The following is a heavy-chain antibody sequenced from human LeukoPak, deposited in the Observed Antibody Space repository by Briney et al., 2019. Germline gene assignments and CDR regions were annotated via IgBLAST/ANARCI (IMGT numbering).Heavy chain of an antibody. CDR1: GGSISSYY. D-gene: IGHD3-22*01. Sequence: SETLSLTCTVSGGSISSYYWGWIRQPPGKGLEWIGSIYYSGSTYYNPSLKSRVTISVDTSKNQFSLKLSSVTAADTAVYYCARDRFDDSSGYYYHYYYYMDVWGKGTTVTVSS. CDR3: ARDRFDDSSGYYYHYYYYMDV. CDR2: IYYSGST. J-gene: IGHJ6*03. V-gene: IGHV4-39*02.